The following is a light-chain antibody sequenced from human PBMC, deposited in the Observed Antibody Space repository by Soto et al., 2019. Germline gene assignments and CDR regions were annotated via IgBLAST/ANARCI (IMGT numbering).Light chain of an antibody. V-gene: IGKV1-13*02. CDR1: QAIRGA. CDR3: QQFLSYPIT. J-gene: IGKJ5*01. CDR2: DVS. Sequence: AIQVTQSPSSLSASVGDRVTITCRASQAIRGALAWYQQNPGKPPKLLIYDVSSLQSGVPSRFSGSGSGTEFTLTISSLQPEDFGTYYCQQFLSYPITFGHGTRLEIK.